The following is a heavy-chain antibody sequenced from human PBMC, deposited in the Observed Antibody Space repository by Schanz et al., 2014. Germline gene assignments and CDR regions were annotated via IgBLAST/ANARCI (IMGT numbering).Heavy chain of an antibody. J-gene: IGHJ4*02. D-gene: IGHD5-12*01. CDR1: GYTFTVYY. CDR3: ARVTTGYDS. Sequence: QVQLVQSGAEVKKPGALVKVSCKASGYTFTVYYMHWVRQAPGQGLEWLGWINPNSGATSSAQKFQGRVTMTRDTSSSTVYMQLSSLTSDDTAMYYCARVTTGYDSWGQGTLVTVSS. CDR2: INPNSGAT. V-gene: IGHV1-2*02.